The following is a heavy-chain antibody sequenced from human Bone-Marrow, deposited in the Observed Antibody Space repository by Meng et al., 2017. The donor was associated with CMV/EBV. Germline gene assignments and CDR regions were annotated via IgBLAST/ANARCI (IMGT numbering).Heavy chain of an antibody. V-gene: IGHV3-7*01. CDR1: GFTFSSYW. D-gene: IGHD3-3*01. J-gene: IGHJ4*02. CDR2: IKQDGSEK. CDR3: ARDSGRRYDFWSSPDNPRSDY. Sequence: GGSLRLSCAASGFTFSSYWMSWVRQAPGKGLEWVANIKQDGSEKYYVDSVKGRFTISRDNAKNSLYLQMNSLRAEDTAVYYCARDSGRRYDFWSSPDNPRSDYCGQGTLVTVSS.